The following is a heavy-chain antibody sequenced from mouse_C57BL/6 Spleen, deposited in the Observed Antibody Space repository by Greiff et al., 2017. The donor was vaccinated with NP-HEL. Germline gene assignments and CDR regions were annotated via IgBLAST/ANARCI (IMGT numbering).Heavy chain of an antibody. CDR3: ARDYGLRRYFDV. J-gene: IGHJ1*03. Sequence: VQLQQSGAELVRPGSSVKLSCKASGYTFTSYWMDWVKQRPGQGLAWIGNIYPSDSETHYNQKFKDKATLTVAKSSSTAYMQLSSLTSEDSAVYYCARDYGLRRYFDVWGTGTTVTVSS. CDR1: GYTFTSYW. D-gene: IGHD2-4*01. V-gene: IGHV1-61*01. CDR2: IYPSDSET.